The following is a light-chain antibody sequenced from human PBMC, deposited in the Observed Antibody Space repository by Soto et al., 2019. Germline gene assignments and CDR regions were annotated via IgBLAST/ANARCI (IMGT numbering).Light chain of an antibody. CDR1: QSVRSN. V-gene: IGKV3-15*01. CDR3: QQYDNWPRT. Sequence: EEVMTQSPATLSVSPGERATLSCRASQSVRSNLAWYQQKPGQPPRLLIYDASTRATGIPSRFSGSGSGTEFTLTISSLKSEDFAVYYCQQYDNWPRTFGQGTRVDFK. J-gene: IGKJ1*01. CDR2: DAS.